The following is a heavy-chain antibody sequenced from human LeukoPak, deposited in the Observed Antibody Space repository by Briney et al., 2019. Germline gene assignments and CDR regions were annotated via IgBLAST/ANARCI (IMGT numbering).Heavy chain of an antibody. D-gene: IGHD5-12*01. CDR3: ARGNSGYDFPPRYFDY. Sequence: SETLSLTRAVYGGSFSGYYWSWIRQPPGKGLEWIGEINHSGSTNYNPSLKSRVTISVDTSKNQFSLKLSSVTAADTAVYYCARGNSGYDFPPRYFDYWGQGTLVTVSS. CDR1: GGSFSGYY. J-gene: IGHJ4*02. V-gene: IGHV4-34*01. CDR2: INHSGST.